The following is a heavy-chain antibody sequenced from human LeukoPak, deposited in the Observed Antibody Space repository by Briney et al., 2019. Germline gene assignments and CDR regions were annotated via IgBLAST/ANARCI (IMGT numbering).Heavy chain of an antibody. V-gene: IGHV3-15*01. CDR3: AREATYYYDSSGSTHLLGDAFDI. D-gene: IGHD3-22*01. CDR2: IKSKTDGGTT. J-gene: IGHJ3*02. Sequence: GGSLRLSCAASGFTFSNAWMSWVRQAPGKGLEWVGRIKSKTDGGTTDYAAPVKGRFTISRDDSKNTLYLQMNSLRAEDTAVYYCAREATYYYDSSGSTHLLGDAFDIWGQGTMVTVS. CDR1: GFTFSNAW.